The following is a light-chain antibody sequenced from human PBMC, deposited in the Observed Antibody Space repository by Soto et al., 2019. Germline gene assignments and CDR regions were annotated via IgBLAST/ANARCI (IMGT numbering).Light chain of an antibody. V-gene: IGKV3-20*01. CDR1: QSVDSTF. J-gene: IGKJ1*01. CDR3: QQYMSSVT. Sequence: EVVLTQSPGSLSLSPGQRATLSCRASQSVDSTFFAWYQKKPGQAPRLLIYGASKMATGIPDRFSGSGSGDGFPLILSRLEPEDFAVYYCQQYMSSVTFGQGTKVEIK. CDR2: GAS.